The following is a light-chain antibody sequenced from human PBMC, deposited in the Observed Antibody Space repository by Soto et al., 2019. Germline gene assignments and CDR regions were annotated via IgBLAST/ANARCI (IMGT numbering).Light chain of an antibody. CDR3: QQYNSYSPT. CDR1: QSISSW. V-gene: IGKV1-5*01. CDR2: DAS. Sequence: DIQMTQSPSTLSASIGDRVTITCRASQSISSWLAWYQQKPGKAPKLLIYDASALPRGVPSRFSGSGSGTEFTLTISSLQPDDFATYYCQQYNSYSPTFGQGAKVDIK. J-gene: IGKJ1*01.